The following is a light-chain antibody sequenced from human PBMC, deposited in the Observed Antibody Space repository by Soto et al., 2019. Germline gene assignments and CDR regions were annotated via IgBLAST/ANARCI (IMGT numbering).Light chain of an antibody. J-gene: IGKJ5*01. CDR3: QQTHAVPLP. CDR1: QPISNY. V-gene: IGKV1-39*01. CDR2: GAS. Sequence: DVQMTQSPSSLSASVGDRVTITCRASQPISNYLNWYQQKACEAPKVLIFGASSLQSGVPSKFSGSGYGTDFTLIINNLHPDDFATYYCQQTHAVPLPVGEGTRL.